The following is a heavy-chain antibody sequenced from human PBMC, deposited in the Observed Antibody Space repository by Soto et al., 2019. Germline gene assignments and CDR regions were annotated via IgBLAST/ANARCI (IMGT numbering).Heavy chain of an antibody. CDR2: FSSGGGGT. D-gene: IGHD2-15*01. V-gene: IGHV3-23*01. CDR3: TKANRYCSGANCFTFDY. J-gene: IGHJ4*02. Sequence: EVQLLESGGGLLQPGGSLRLSCTASGFTFIYAMSWVRQAPGKGLEWVSTFSSGGGGTYYADSVKGRFTISRDNSKNTLSLQMNSLRAEDTAVYYCTKANRYCSGANCFTFDYWGLGTLVTVSS. CDR1: GFTFIYA.